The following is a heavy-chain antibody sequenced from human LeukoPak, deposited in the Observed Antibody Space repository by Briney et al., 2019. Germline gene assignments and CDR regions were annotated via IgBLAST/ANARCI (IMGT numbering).Heavy chain of an antibody. D-gene: IGHD5-24*01. CDR3: ARGRDGYKYYYYYYMDV. J-gene: IGHJ6*03. Sequence: PGGSLRLSCAASGFTFSNYGMHWVRQAPGKGLEWLAIMWYDGSIKYYADSAKGRFTISRDNSKNTVFLQMNSLRAEDTAVYYCARGRDGYKYYYYYYMDVWGKGTTVTVSS. CDR1: GFTFSNYG. V-gene: IGHV3-33*02. CDR2: MWYDGSIK.